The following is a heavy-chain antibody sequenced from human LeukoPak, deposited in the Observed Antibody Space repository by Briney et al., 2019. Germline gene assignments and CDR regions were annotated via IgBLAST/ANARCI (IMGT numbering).Heavy chain of an antibody. CDR1: GFSFSRYE. D-gene: IGHD3-22*01. CDR3: ARHQPQVVTNLYYSDS. V-gene: IGHV3-48*03. J-gene: IGHJ4*02. CDR2: ISSSGSTI. Sequence: GGSMRLSCAASGFSFSRYEMNWCRQAPGKGLDWLSYISSSGSTIYYADSVKGGFTISRDNAKNSLYLQMNSLRAEDTAVYYCARHQPQVVTNLYYSDSWGQGTLVTVSS.